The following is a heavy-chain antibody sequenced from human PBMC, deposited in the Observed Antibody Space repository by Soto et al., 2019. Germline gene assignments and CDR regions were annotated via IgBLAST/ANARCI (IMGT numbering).Heavy chain of an antibody. Sequence: LTGFLSGWAIMNYYWTWIRKTPGKGLEWIGDISHTGKTNYNPSLESRVTISVALSNNQFSLKLSSVTAAVSPLYFCAREIWNTSRPHFRLEPWGQGTRDTVS. CDR1: GWAIMNYY. J-gene: IGHJ5*02. CDR2: ISHTGKT. CDR3: AREIWNTSRPHFRLEP. V-gene: IGHV4-59*01. D-gene: IGHD6-6*01.